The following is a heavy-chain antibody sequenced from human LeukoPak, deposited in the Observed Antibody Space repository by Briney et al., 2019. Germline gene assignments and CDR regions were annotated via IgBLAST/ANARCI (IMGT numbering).Heavy chain of an antibody. CDR2: TYYRSRWNT. J-gene: IGHJ5*02. D-gene: IGHD6-13*01. CDR3: AREDDQQLVRAWFDP. CDR1: VDSGSSNSAS. Sequence: SQTLSLSRASSVDSGSSNSASWNWIRQPPPRGLEWLGRTYYRSRWNTNYALSVQSRITINTDTLNNQFSMQPASVTPEDTAVYYCAREDDQQLVRAWFDPWGQGTLVTVSS. V-gene: IGHV6-1*01.